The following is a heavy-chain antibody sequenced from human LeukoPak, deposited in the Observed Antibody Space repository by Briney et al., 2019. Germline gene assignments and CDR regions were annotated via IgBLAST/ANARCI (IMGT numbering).Heavy chain of an antibody. V-gene: IGHV4-39*01. CDR3: ARQGGYSYGYAFDY. Sequence: SETLSLTCTVSGGSISSSSYYWGWIRQPPGKGLEWIGSICYSGSTYYNPSLKSRVTISVDTSKNQFSLKLSSVTAADTAVYYCARQGGYSYGYAFDYWGQGTLVTVSS. D-gene: IGHD5-18*01. CDR2: ICYSGST. J-gene: IGHJ4*02. CDR1: GGSISSSSYY.